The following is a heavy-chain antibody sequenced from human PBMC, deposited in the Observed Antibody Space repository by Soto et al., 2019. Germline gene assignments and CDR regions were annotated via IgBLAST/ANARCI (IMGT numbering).Heavy chain of an antibody. CDR2: IYWDDAK. V-gene: IGHV2-5*02. Sequence: QITLKESGPTLVKPTQTLTLTCTFSGFSLSTSRVGVGWIRQPPGKALEWLAVIYWDDAKTYRPSLKSRLTITKDTPKNQVDHTMTNMDPVDTATYYCAHAYGGRSLYWGQGTLVTVSS. CDR1: GFSLSTSRVG. D-gene: IGHD1-26*01. J-gene: IGHJ4*02. CDR3: AHAYGGRSLY.